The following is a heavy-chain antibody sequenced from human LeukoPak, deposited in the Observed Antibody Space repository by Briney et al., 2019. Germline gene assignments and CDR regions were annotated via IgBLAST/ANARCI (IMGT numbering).Heavy chain of an antibody. Sequence: SESLSLTCTVSGGSISSYYWSWIRQPPGRGLEWIGYIYYSGSTNYDPSLKSRVTISVDTSKSQFSLKLSSVTAADTAVYYCAGGAPSHYYDSSGPFDYWGQGTLVTVSS. V-gene: IGHV4-59*01. CDR3: AGGAPSHYYDSSGPFDY. CDR2: IYYSGST. D-gene: IGHD3-22*01. J-gene: IGHJ4*02. CDR1: GGSISSYY.